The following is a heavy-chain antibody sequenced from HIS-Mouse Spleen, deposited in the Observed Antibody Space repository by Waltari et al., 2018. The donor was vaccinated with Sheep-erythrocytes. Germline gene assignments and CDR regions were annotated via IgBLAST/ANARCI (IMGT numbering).Heavy chain of an antibody. J-gene: IGHJ6*02. Sequence: QVQLVQSGAEVKKPGASVKVSCKASGYTFTSYDINWVRQATGQGLEWMGWMKPNRGNTGNEQKFQGRVPMTRNTSISKAYMELSSLRSEDTAVYYCARVNLYSSGWYAYYYYGMDVWGQGTTVTVSS. CDR3: ARVNLYSSGWYAYYYYGMDV. V-gene: IGHV1-8*01. CDR1: GYTFTSYD. CDR2: MKPNRGNT. D-gene: IGHD6-19*01.